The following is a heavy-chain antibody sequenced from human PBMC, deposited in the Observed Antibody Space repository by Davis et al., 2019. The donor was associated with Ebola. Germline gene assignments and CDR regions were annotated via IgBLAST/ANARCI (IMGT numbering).Heavy chain of an antibody. CDR3: GKGKLEELDY. J-gene: IGHJ4*02. CDR2: INTSDGFT. D-gene: IGHD1/OR15-1a*01. V-gene: IGHV1-46*01. CDR1: GYTLSLYG. Sequence: ASVKVSCKASGYTLSLYGLTWVRQAPGHGLEWMGTINTSDGFTSYAQDFQGRVTMTRDTSTSTVHMDLRSLRSEDTAVYYCGKGKLEELDYWGQGTLVTVSS.